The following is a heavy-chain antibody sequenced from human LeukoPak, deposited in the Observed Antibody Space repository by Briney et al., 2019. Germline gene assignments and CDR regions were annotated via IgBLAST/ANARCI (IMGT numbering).Heavy chain of an antibody. CDR2: ISWNSGSI. J-gene: IGHJ3*02. V-gene: IGHV3-9*01. D-gene: IGHD4-17*01. Sequence: GGSLRLSCAASGFTFDDYAMHWVRQAPGKGLEWVSGISWNSGSIGYADSVKGRFTISRDNAKNSLYLQMNSLRAEDTALYYCAKALIPTQGYGDYVGDDDAFDIWGQGTMVTVSS. CDR3: AKALIPTQGYGDYVGDDDAFDI. CDR1: GFTFDDYA.